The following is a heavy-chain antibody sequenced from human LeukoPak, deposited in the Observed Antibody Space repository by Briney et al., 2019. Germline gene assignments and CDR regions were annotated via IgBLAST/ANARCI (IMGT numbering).Heavy chain of an antibody. CDR3: ARDRRGRITIFGVVIIPDYFDY. J-gene: IGHJ4*02. CDR1: GFTFSRHG. Sequence: GGSLRLSCAASGFTFSRHGMHWVRQAPGKGLEWVANIKQDGSEKYYVDSVKGRFTISRDNAKNSLYLQMNSLRAEDTAVYYCARDRRGRITIFGVVIIPDYFDYWGQGTLVTVSS. V-gene: IGHV3-7*01. D-gene: IGHD3-3*01. CDR2: IKQDGSEK.